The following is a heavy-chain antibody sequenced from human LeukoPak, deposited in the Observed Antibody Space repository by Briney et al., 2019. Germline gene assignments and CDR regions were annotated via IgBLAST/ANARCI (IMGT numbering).Heavy chain of an antibody. D-gene: IGHD5-18*01. CDR3: ARRPPLYSYGPGIDWFDP. Sequence: SETLSLTCTVSGGSISSSSYYWGWIRQPPGKGLEWIGGIYYSGSTYYNPSLKSRVTISVDTSKNQFSLKLSSVTAADTAVYYCARRPPLYSYGPGIDWFDPWGQGTLVTVSS. CDR1: GGSISSSSYY. V-gene: IGHV4-39*01. CDR2: IYYSGST. J-gene: IGHJ5*02.